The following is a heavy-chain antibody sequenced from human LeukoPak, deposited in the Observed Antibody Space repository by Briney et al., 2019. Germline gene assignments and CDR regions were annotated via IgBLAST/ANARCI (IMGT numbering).Heavy chain of an antibody. Sequence: GGSLRLSCAASKFAFSSYSMNWFRQAPGKGLEWVASITSRSKYIFYADSVKGRFTISRDNAENSLFLQMNSLRAEDTGVYYCARYEETVAGLNGFDLWGQGTLVIVSS. CDR1: KFAFSSYS. D-gene: IGHD6-19*01. CDR3: ARYEETVAGLNGFDL. V-gene: IGHV3-21*01. CDR2: ITSRSKYI. J-gene: IGHJ4*02.